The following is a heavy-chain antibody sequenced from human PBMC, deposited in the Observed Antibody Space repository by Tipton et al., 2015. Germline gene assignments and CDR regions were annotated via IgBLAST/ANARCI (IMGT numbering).Heavy chain of an antibody. CDR1: SDSISKYY. Sequence: TLSLTCSVSSDSISKYYWSWIRQPPGKELEWIGYIQYSGSTNYNPSLKSRVTISVDTSKNQFSLTVTSVTAADTAVYYCARSRYTVTPDSWGQGTLVTVSS. CDR3: ARSRYTVTPDS. J-gene: IGHJ4*02. V-gene: IGHV4-59*08. CDR2: IQYSGST. D-gene: IGHD4-17*01.